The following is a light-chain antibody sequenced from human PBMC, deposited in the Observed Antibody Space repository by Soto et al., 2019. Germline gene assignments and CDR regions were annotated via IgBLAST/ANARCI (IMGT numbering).Light chain of an antibody. Sequence: QSVLTQPASVSGSPGQSITISCTGTSSDVGSYNLVSWYQQHPGKAPKLMIYEGSKRPSGVSNRFSGSKSGNTASLTISGLQAEDEADYYCCSYAASSHHLVFGGGTQLTVL. V-gene: IGLV2-23*01. J-gene: IGLJ2*01. CDR1: SSDVGSYNL. CDR3: CSYAASSHHLV. CDR2: EGS.